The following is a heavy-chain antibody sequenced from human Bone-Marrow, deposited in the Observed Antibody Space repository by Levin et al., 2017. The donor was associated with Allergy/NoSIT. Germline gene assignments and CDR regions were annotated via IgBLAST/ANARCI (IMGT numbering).Heavy chain of an antibody. CDR2: IYSSGRT. D-gene: IGHD3-22*01. CDR1: GGSISSFY. Sequence: SSQTLSLTCTVSGGSISSFYWSWIRQPAGKGLEWIGRIYSSGRTDYQSSLKSRVTMSLDTSKNQVSLKLASVTAADTALYYCARDSGGSGYPDYWGQGTLVTVSS. V-gene: IGHV4-4*07. J-gene: IGHJ4*02. CDR3: ARDSGGSGYPDY.